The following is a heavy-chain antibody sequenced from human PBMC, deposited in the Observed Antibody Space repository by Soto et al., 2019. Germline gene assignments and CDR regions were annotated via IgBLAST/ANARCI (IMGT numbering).Heavy chain of an antibody. CDR1: GGPIISGGYS. CDR2: IYHSGST. D-gene: IGHD6-19*01. V-gene: IGHV4-30-2*01. CDR3: ARAGGLGAVAVDY. Sequence: ASETLSLTCAVSGGPIISGGYSWSWIRQPPGKGLEWIGYIYHSGSTYYNPSLKSRVTISVDRSKNQFSLKLSSVTAADTAVYYCARAGGLGAVAVDYWGQGTLVTVSS. J-gene: IGHJ4*02.